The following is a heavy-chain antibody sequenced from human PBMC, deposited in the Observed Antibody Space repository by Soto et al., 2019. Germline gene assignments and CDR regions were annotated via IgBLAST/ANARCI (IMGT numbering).Heavy chain of an antibody. D-gene: IGHD2-2*01. CDR2: IYPGDSDT. V-gene: IGHV5-51*01. CDR3: ARGYCATTICDPWFDP. J-gene: IGHJ5*02. CDR1: GYSFTSYW. Sequence: PGESLKISCKGVGYSFTSYWIGWVRQMPGKGLERMGIIYPGDSDTRYSPSFQAQVTISADKSITTAYLQWSSLKASDTAMYYCARGYCATTICDPWFDPWGQGTLVTVSS.